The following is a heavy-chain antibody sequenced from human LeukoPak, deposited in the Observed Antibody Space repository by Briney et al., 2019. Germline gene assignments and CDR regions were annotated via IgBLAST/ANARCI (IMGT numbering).Heavy chain of an antibody. Sequence: WASVKVSCKASGYTFTGYYMHWVRQAPGQGLEWMRWINPNSGGTNYAQKFQGRVTMTRDTSISTAYMELSRLRSDDTAVYYCARDLGLYSSTSCYTPYFDYWGQGTLVTVSS. V-gene: IGHV1-2*02. J-gene: IGHJ4*02. CDR2: INPNSGGT. D-gene: IGHD2-2*02. CDR1: GYTFTGYY. CDR3: ARDLGLYSSTSCYTPYFDY.